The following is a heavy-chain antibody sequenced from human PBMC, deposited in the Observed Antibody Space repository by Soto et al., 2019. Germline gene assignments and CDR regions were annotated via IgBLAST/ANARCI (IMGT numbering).Heavy chain of an antibody. D-gene: IGHD3-22*01. J-gene: IGHJ4*02. CDR3: ARGLTADYSGYYYDSSGYKPFDY. Sequence: ASVKVSCKASGYTFTSYYMHWVRQAPGQGLEWMGIINPSGGSTSYAQKFQGRVTMTRDTSTSTVYMELSSLRSEDTAVYYCARGLTADYSGYYYDSSGYKPFDYWGQGTLVTVSS. CDR1: GYTFTSYY. V-gene: IGHV1-46*01. CDR2: INPSGGST.